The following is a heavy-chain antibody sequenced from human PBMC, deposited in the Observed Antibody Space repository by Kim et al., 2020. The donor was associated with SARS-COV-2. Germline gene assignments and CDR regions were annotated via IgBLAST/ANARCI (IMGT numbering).Heavy chain of an antibody. CDR3: VPPRYFDWLSTPFFDY. Sequence: GGSLRLSCSASGFTFSSYAMHWVRQAPGKGLEYVSAISSNGGSTYYADSVKGRFTISRDNSKNTLYLQMSSLRAEDTAVYYCVPPRYFDWLSTPFFDYWGQGTLVTVSS. V-gene: IGHV3-64D*09. CDR1: GFTFSSYA. CDR2: ISSNGGST. D-gene: IGHD3-9*01. J-gene: IGHJ4*02.